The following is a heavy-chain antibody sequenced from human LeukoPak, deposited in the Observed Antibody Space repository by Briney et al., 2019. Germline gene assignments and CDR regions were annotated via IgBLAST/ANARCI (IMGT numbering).Heavy chain of an antibody. V-gene: IGHV4-4*07. CDR3: AREYSSGWYARWFDP. D-gene: IGHD6-19*01. Sequence: SETLSLTCTVSGGSISSYYWSWIRQPAGKGPEWIGRIYTSGSTNYNPSLKSRVAMSVDTSKNQFSLKLSSVTAADTAVYYCAREYSSGWYARWFDPWGQGTLVTVSS. CDR1: GGSISSYY. CDR2: IYTSGST. J-gene: IGHJ5*02.